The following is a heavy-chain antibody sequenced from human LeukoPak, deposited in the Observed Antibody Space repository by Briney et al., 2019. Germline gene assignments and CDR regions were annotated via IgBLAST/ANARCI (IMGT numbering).Heavy chain of an antibody. CDR2: INHSGST. D-gene: IGHD4-17*01. Sequence: PSETLSLTCTVSGGSISSYYWSWIRQPPGKGLEWIGEINHSGSTNYNPSLKSRVTISVDTSKNQFSLKLSSVTAADTAVYYCAREEATTVTTSWGQGTLVTVSS. CDR3: AREEATTVTTS. V-gene: IGHV4-34*01. CDR1: GGSISSYY. J-gene: IGHJ4*02.